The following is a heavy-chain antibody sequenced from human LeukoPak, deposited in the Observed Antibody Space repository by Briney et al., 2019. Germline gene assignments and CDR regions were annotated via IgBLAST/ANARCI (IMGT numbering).Heavy chain of an antibody. J-gene: IGHJ4*02. Sequence: SGRSLRLSCAASGFAFSNYGIHWVRQAPGKGLEWVAMIWYDGSNKEYADSVKGRFTISRDNSKNTLFLQMNSLRAEDTAVYYCAKEVGFGESSPHRYFDYWGQGTLVTVSS. D-gene: IGHD3-10*01. V-gene: IGHV3-33*06. CDR3: AKEVGFGESSPHRYFDY. CDR1: GFAFSNYG. CDR2: IWYDGSNK.